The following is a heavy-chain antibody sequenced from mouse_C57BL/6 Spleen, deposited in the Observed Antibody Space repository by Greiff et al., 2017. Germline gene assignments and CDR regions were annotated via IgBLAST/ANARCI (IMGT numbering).Heavy chain of an antibody. Sequence: QVQLQQPGAELVKPGASVKLSCKASGYTFTSYWMQWVKQRPGQGLEWIGEIDPSDSYTNYNQTFKGKATLTVDTSSSTAYMQRSSLTSEDSAVYYCARTKKGSSSLDGWGTGTTVTVSS. CDR1: GYTFTSYW. CDR2: IDPSDSYT. CDR3: ARTKKGSSSLDG. J-gene: IGHJ1*03. D-gene: IGHD1-1*01. V-gene: IGHV1-50*01.